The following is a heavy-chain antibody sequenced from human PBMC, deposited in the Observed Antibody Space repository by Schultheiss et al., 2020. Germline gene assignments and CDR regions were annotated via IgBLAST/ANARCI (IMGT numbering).Heavy chain of an antibody. CDR2: IYPGDSDT. D-gene: IGHD6-19*01. V-gene: IGHV5-51*01. J-gene: IGHJ4*02. CDR3: ARLNGIAVAGKHFDY. CDR1: GYSFTSYW. Sequence: GESLKISCKGSGYSFTSYWIGWVRQMPGKGLEWMGIIYPGDSDTRYSPSFQGQVTISADKSISTAYLQWSSLKASDTAMYYCARLNGIAVAGKHFDYWGRGTLVTVAS.